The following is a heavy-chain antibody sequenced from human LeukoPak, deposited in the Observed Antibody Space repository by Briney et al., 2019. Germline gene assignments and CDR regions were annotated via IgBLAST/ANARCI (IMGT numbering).Heavy chain of an antibody. J-gene: IGHJ4*02. Sequence: GGSLRLSCAASGFTFSSYGMSWVRQAPGKGLEWVSAISGSGGSTYYADSVKGRFTISRDNSKNTLYLQMNSLRAEDTAVYYCARLDILTGYYNDYWGQGTLVTVSS. V-gene: IGHV3-23*01. CDR2: ISGSGGST. CDR1: GFTFSSYG. CDR3: ARLDILTGYYNDY. D-gene: IGHD3-9*01.